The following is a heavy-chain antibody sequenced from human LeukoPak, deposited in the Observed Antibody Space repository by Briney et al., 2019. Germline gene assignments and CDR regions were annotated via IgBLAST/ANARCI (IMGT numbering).Heavy chain of an antibody. CDR1: GGSISSSSYY. J-gene: IGHJ4*02. V-gene: IGHV4-39*07. D-gene: IGHD6-13*01. CDR2: IYYSGST. CDR3: AHSSSWYYSLDY. Sequence: PSETLSLTCTVSGGSISSSSYYWGWIRQPPGKGLEWIGSIYYSGSTYYNPSLKSRVTISVDTSKNQFSLKLSSVTAADTAVYYCAHSSSWYYSLDYWGQGTLVTVSS.